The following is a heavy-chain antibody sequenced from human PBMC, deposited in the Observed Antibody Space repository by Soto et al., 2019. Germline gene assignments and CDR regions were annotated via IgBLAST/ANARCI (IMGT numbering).Heavy chain of an antibody. Sequence: QVRLVQSGAEVKKPGSSVKVSCKTSGGTFSTYAVSWVRQAPGQGLEWMGGIIPIFATANYAQKFQGRVTITADESTTTAYMELTSLRSDATAVYYCAVGDNDSWYSDYWGQGTPVTVSS. CDR2: IIPIFATA. D-gene: IGHD3-16*01. CDR3: AVGDNDSWYSDY. CDR1: GGTFSTYA. V-gene: IGHV1-69*12. J-gene: IGHJ4*02.